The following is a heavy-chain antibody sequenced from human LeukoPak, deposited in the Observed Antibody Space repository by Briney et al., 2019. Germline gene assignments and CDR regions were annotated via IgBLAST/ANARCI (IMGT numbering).Heavy chain of an antibody. V-gene: IGHV4-31*03. CDR2: IYYSGST. CDR1: GGSINSGGYY. CDR3: ARSQYYDFWSGYHKGPYFDY. Sequence: PSQTLSLTCTVSGGSINSGGYYWSWIRQHPGKGLEWIGYIYYSGSTYYNPSLKSRVTISVDTSKNQFSLKLSSVTAADTAVYYCARSQYYDFWSGYHKGPYFDYWGQGTLVTVSP. J-gene: IGHJ4*02. D-gene: IGHD3-3*01.